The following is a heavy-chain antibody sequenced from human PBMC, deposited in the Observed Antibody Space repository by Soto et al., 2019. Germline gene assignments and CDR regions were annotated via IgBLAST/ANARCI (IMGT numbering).Heavy chain of an antibody. V-gene: IGHV1-18*04. CDR1: VYTFTSYG. CDR2: ISAYNGNT. D-gene: IGHD2-8*01. Sequence: ASVKVSCKSSVYTFTSYGSSWVRQAPGQGLEWMGWISAYNGNTNYAQKLQGRVTMTIDKSTSTAHMELRSLRSDDTAVYYCARDIMGRWLQNDAFDIWGQGTMVTVSS. CDR3: ARDIMGRWLQNDAFDI. J-gene: IGHJ3*02.